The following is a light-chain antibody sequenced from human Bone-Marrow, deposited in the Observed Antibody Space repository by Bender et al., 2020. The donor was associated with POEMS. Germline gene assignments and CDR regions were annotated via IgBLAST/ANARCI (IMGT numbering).Light chain of an antibody. Sequence: QSALTQPASVSGSPGQSVTISCTGTSSDVGRYNYVSWYQQHPGKAPKFMIYEVSERPSGVPDRFSGSKSGNTASLTISGLQAEDEADYYCSSYTSSSTVVFGGGTKLTVL. CDR2: EVS. V-gene: IGLV2-14*01. CDR1: SSDVGRYNY. J-gene: IGLJ2*01. CDR3: SSYTSSSTVV.